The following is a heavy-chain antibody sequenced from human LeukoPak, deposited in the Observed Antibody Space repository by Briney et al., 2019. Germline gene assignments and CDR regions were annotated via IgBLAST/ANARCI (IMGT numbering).Heavy chain of an antibody. CDR3: AKLLHYGTVTKDY. CDR2: ISGSGGST. CDR1: GFTFSDYY. J-gene: IGHJ4*02. D-gene: IGHD4-17*01. Sequence: GGSLRLSCAASGFTFSDYYMSWVRQAPGKGLEWVSAISGSGGSTYYADSVKGRFTISRDNSKNTLYLQMNSLRAEDTAIYYCAKLLHYGTVTKDYWGQGTLVTVSS. V-gene: IGHV3-23*01.